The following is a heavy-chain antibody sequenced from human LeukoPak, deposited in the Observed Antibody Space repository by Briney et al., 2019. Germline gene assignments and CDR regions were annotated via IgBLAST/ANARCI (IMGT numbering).Heavy chain of an antibody. Sequence: GGSLRLSCAASGFTFDDYAMHWVRQAPGKGLEWVSGISWNSGSIGYADSVKGRFTISRDNAKNSLFLQMNSLRTEDTALYYCAKGPHCYGSGSLYNFDYWGQGTLVTVSS. CDR2: ISWNSGSI. J-gene: IGHJ4*02. CDR1: GFTFDDYA. CDR3: AKGPHCYGSGSLYNFDY. V-gene: IGHV3-9*01. D-gene: IGHD3-10*01.